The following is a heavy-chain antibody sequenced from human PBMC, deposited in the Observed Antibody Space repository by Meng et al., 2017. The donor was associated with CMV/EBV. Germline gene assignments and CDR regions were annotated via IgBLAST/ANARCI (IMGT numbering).Heavy chain of an antibody. CDR1: GFTFSSYD. CDR2: IGTAGDT. J-gene: IGHJ5*02. V-gene: IGHV3-13*01. D-gene: IGHD2-15*01. Sequence: GESLKISCAASGFTFSSYDMHWVRQATGKGLEWVSAIGTAGDTYYPGSVKGRFTTSRENAKNSLYLQMNSLRDGDTDVYYCARGVRGLLGWFDPWGQGTLVTVSS. CDR3: ARGVRGLLGWFDP.